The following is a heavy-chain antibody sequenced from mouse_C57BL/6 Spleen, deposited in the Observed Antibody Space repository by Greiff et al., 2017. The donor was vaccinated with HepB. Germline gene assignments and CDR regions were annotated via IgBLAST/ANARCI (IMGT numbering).Heavy chain of an antibody. J-gene: IGHJ2*01. D-gene: IGHD4-1*01. CDR1: GYTFTDYY. CDR2: IDPANGNT. V-gene: IGHV1-26*01. Sequence: EVQLQQSGPELVKPGASVKISCKASGYTFTDYYMNWVKQSHGKSLEWIGRIDPANGNTKYAPKFQGKATITADTSSNTAYLQLSSLTSEDTAIYYCARTGTYDYWGQGTTLTVSS. CDR3: ARTGTYDY.